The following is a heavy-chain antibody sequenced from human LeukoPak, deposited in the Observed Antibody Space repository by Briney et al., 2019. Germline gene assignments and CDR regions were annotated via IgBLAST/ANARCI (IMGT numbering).Heavy chain of an antibody. V-gene: IGHV3-74*01. CDR1: GFTFSNYW. CDR3: ARGASNQFDY. J-gene: IGHJ4*02. D-gene: IGHD1-14*01. CDR2: IYTDGSST. Sequence: QPGGSLRLSCAASGFTFSNYWMHWVRQAPGKGLVWVSRIYTDGSSTNYADSVKGRFTISRDDAKNTLYLQMNSLRGEDTAVYYCARGASNQFDYWGQGTLVTVSS.